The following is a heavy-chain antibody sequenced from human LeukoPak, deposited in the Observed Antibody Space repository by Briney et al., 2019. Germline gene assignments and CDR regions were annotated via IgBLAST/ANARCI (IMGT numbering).Heavy chain of an antibody. CDR3: AREGGPYRPLDY. Sequence: SGTLSLTCGVSGGSISNTNWWTWVRQPPGKGLEWIGEVNLQGSTNYNPSLKSRVAISVDESENHISLKLTSVTAVDTAVYYCAREGGPYRPLDYSGQGTLVTVAS. CDR1: GGSISNTNW. V-gene: IGHV4-4*02. J-gene: IGHJ4*02. CDR2: VNLQGST.